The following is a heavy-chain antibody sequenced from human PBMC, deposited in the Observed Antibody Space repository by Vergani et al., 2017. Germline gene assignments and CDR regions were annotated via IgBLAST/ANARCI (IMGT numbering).Heavy chain of an antibody. Sequence: QVQLQESGPGLVKPSQTLSLTCSVSGDSISSGVYYWNWIRQHPGKGLEWIGYIYSTGSTHHNPSLRRRINISVDTSKNQFSLKLSSVTAADTAVYYCASGPHYDSSGSLGYWGQGTLVTVSS. CDR1: GDSISSGVYY. CDR2: IYSTGST. D-gene: IGHD3-22*01. CDR3: ASGPHYDSSGSLGY. J-gene: IGHJ4*02. V-gene: IGHV4-31*03.